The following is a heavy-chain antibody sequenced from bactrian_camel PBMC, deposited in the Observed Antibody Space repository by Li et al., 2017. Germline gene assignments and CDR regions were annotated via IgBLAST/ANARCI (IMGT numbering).Heavy chain of an antibody. CDR2: IGRYGEP. D-gene: IGHD6*01. J-gene: IGHJ4*01. Sequence: VQLVESGGGSVQAGGSLRLSCASSTSTSSMYYMTWFRQAPGKEREGVAHIGRYGEPTYAVAGKGRFTISRDNAENTVYLQMNSLKPEDTAMYYCAAGTVVAGWGTRCEYSYWGQGTQVTVS. V-gene: IGHV3S53*01. CDR1: TSTSSMYY. CDR3: AAGTVVAGWGTRCEYSY.